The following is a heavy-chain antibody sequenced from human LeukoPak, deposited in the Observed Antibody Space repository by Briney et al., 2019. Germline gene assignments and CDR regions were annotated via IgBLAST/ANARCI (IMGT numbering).Heavy chain of an antibody. Sequence: PSETLSLTCAVYGRSFSGYYWSWIRQPPGKGLEWIGYIYYSGSTNYNPSLKSRVTISVDTSKNQFSLKLSSVTAADTAVYYCARGGGDDAFDIWGQGTMVTVSS. D-gene: IGHD2-21*02. CDR2: IYYSGST. CDR3: ARGGGDDAFDI. V-gene: IGHV4-59*01. J-gene: IGHJ3*02. CDR1: GRSFSGYY.